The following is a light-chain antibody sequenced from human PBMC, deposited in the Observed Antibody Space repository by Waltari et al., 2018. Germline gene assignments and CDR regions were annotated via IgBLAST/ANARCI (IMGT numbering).Light chain of an antibody. CDR2: AAS. V-gene: IGKV3-15*01. CDR1: QNVNKN. Sequence: ELVMTQSPATLSVSPGERATLSCRASQNVNKNLAWYQQKPGQAPRLLIYAASNRATGIPARFSGSGSGTEFILTISSLQSEDFAIYFCQQYNDWPPLTFGGGTKVEIK. J-gene: IGKJ4*01. CDR3: QQYNDWPPLT.